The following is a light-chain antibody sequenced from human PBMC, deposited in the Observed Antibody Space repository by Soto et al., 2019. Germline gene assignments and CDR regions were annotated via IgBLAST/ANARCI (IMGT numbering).Light chain of an antibody. CDR3: QSYDSSLSGWV. Sequence: QSVLTQPPSVSGAPGQRVTISCTGSSSNIGAGYDVHWYQQLPGTAPKLLIYDNSNRPSGVPDRFSGSKSDTSASLAITGLQAEDETDYYCQSYDSSLSGWVFGGGTQLTVL. V-gene: IGLV1-40*01. CDR2: DNS. CDR1: SSNIGAGYD. J-gene: IGLJ3*02.